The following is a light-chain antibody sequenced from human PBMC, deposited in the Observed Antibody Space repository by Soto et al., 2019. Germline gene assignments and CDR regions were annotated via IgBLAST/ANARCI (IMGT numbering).Light chain of an antibody. J-gene: IGKJ4*01. V-gene: IGKV3-11*01. CDR1: HSAGNF. CDR3: QLRSNWPT. CDR2: DAS. Sequence: EIVLTQSPGTLSLSPGERATLSCRASHSAGNFLAWYQQKPGQAPRLLIYDASNRAAGIPTRFRGSGSGTDFTLTISSLEPEDFAVYYCQLRSNWPTFGGGTKVDIK.